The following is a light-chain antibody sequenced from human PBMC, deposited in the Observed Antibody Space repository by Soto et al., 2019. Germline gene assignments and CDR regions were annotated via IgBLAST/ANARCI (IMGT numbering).Light chain of an antibody. CDR1: SGHSSNA. Sequence: QSVLTQSPSASASLGASVKLTCTLSSGHSSNAIAWHQQQPEKGPRYLMKLNSDGRYSKGDGIPDRFSGSSSGAERYPTISSLQSEDEADYYCQTWGTGIHVFGTGTKVTVL. CDR3: QTWGTGIHV. J-gene: IGLJ1*01. V-gene: IGLV4-69*02. CDR2: LNSDGRY.